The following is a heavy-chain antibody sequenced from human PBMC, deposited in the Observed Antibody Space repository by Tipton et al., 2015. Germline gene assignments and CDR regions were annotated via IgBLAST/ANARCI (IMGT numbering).Heavy chain of an antibody. J-gene: IGHJ5*02. CDR2: INTNSRTT. D-gene: IGHD4-17*01. Sequence: SLRLSCAASGFTFTDYYMSWLRQAPGKGLEWLSFINTNSRTTYYIDSVKGRFTISRDNAKNSVYLQMNSLRAEDSAVYYCASYHYGDPRRFSWGQGTLVTVSS. CDR1: GFTFTDYY. CDR3: ASYHYGDPRRFS. V-gene: IGHV3-11*01.